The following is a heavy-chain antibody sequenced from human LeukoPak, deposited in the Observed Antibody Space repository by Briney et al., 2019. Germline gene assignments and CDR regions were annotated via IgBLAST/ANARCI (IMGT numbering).Heavy chain of an antibody. CDR3: ARRSKAKGYGYGQKQNYFDY. CDR2: IFYNGNT. CDR1: GASFSSYY. V-gene: IGHV4-59*12. D-gene: IGHD5-18*01. Sequence: PSETLSLTCTVSGASFSSYYWSWLRQPPGKGLEWIAYIFYNGNTKYNPSLKSRVTISVDTSKTQFSLKVTSVTAADTAVYYCARRSKAKGYGYGQKQNYFDYWGQGTLVAVSS. J-gene: IGHJ4*02.